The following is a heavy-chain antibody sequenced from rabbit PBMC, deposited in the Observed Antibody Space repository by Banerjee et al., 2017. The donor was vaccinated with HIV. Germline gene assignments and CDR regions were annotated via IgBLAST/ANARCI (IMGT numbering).Heavy chain of an antibody. CDR2: IDNDDGSI. CDR1: GFDFSSYG. J-gene: IGHJ4*01. D-gene: IGHD4-1*01. CDR3: ARDLAGVIGWNFNL. Sequence: QEQLEESGGDLVKPGGSLKLTCTVSGFDFSSYGVSWVRQAPGKGLEWIGYIDNDDGSIYYASWVNGRFTISKTSSTTVTLQMTSLTAADTATYFCARDLAGVIGWNFNLWGPGTLVTVS. V-gene: IGHV1S45*01.